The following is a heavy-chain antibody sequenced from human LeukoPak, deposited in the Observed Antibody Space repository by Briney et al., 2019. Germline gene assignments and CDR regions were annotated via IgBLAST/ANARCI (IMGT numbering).Heavy chain of an antibody. Sequence: PGESLRLSCAASGFTFSNYAMSWVRQAPGKGLEWVSSISSSSSYIYYADSVKGRFTISRDNAKNSLYLQMNSLRAEDTAVYYCAGNIVVVPAVAGHAFDIWGQGTMVTVSS. CDR2: ISSSSSYI. J-gene: IGHJ3*02. V-gene: IGHV3-21*01. CDR1: GFTFSNYA. CDR3: AGNIVVVPAVAGHAFDI. D-gene: IGHD2-2*01.